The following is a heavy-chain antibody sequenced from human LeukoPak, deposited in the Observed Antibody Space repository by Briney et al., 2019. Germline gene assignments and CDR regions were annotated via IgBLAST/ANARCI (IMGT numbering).Heavy chain of an antibody. CDR1: GFTFSRYW. V-gene: IGHV3-53*01. D-gene: IGHD5-12*01. CDR3: AKVRDREPTWMPGY. J-gene: IGHJ4*02. CDR2: IYSGGST. Sequence: GGSLRLSCAASGFTFSRYWMSWVRQAPGKGLEWVSVIYSGGSTYYADSVKGRFTISRDNSKNTLYLQMNSLRAEDTAVYYCAKVRDREPTWMPGYWGQGTLVTVSS.